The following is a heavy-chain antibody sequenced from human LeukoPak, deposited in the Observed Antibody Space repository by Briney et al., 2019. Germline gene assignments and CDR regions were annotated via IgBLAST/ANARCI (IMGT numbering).Heavy chain of an antibody. CDR2: FSSNGGST. V-gene: IGHV3-64*01. Sequence: GGSLRLSGAVPGFALSTSALHWFRRAPGKGLECFASFSSNGGSTYYANSVKGRFTISRDNSKNTLYLQMGSLRAEDMAVYYCARGWYPPPTEIYFDYWGQGTLVTVSS. J-gene: IGHJ4*02. CDR3: ARGWYPPPTEIYFDY. CDR1: GFALSTSA. D-gene: IGHD6-13*01.